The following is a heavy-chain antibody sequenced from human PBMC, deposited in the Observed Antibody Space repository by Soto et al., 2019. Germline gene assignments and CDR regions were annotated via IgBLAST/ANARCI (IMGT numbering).Heavy chain of an antibody. CDR2: ISSSGSTM. CDR3: ARDLAPAAIPDAFDI. CDR1: GFTFSTYS. V-gene: IGHV3-48*02. D-gene: IGHD2-2*02. Sequence: GSLRLGCAASGFTFSTYSMNWVRQAPGKGLEWVSYISSSGSTMYYTDSVKGRFTIPRDSAKNSLFLQMNSMRDEDTGVYFCARDLAPAAIPDAFDIWGQGTMVTVSS. J-gene: IGHJ3*02.